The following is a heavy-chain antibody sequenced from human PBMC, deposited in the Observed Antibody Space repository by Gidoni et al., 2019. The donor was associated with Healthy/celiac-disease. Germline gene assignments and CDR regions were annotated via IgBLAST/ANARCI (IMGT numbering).Heavy chain of an antibody. J-gene: IGHJ4*02. Sequence: QVQLVESGGGVVHPGRSLRLSCVAFGLTVSSYAMHWVRQAPGKGLEWVAVISYDGSNKYYADSVKGRFTISRDNSKNTLYLQMNSLRAEDTAVYYCASICGGDCYFFDYWGQGTLVTVSS. V-gene: IGHV3-30*04. CDR3: ASICGGDCYFFDY. CDR1: GLTVSSYA. D-gene: IGHD2-21*02. CDR2: ISYDGSNK.